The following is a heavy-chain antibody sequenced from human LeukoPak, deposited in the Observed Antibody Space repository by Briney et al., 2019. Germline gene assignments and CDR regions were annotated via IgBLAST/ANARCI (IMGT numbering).Heavy chain of an antibody. Sequence: GGSLRLSCAASGFTFSDAWMSWVRQAPGKGLEWVSHITASGTAMFYADSVKGRFTISRDNAKNSLYLQMNSLRDEDTAVYYCASSGSYRFDYWGQGTLVTVSS. CDR2: ITASGTAM. CDR1: GFTFSDAW. V-gene: IGHV3-11*04. D-gene: IGHD1-26*01. J-gene: IGHJ4*02. CDR3: ASSGSYRFDY.